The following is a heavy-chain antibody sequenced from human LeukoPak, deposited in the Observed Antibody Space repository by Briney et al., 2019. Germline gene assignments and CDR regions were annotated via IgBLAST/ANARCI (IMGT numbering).Heavy chain of an antibody. D-gene: IGHD3-10*01. Sequence: ASVKVSCKASGYTFTSYGISWVRQAPGQGLEWMGWISGYNANTKYEQQLQGRVTMTTDTSTSTAYMELRSLRSDDTAVYYCARVSPYYYGSGMSAFDIWGQGTMVTVSS. CDR1: GYTFTSYG. CDR2: ISGYNANT. CDR3: ARVSPYYYGSGMSAFDI. V-gene: IGHV1-18*01. J-gene: IGHJ3*02.